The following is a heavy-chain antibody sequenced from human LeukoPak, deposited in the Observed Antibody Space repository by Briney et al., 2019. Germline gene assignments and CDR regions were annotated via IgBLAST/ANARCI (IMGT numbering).Heavy chain of an antibody. V-gene: IGHV3-21*01. CDR1: GFTFSSYS. D-gene: IGHD6-19*01. CDR3: AGAVAGGYYYYGMDV. Sequence: GGSLRLSCAASGFTFSSYSMNWVRQAPGKGLEWVSPISSSSSYIYYADSVKGRFTISRDNAKNSLYLQMNSLRAEDTAVYYCAGAVAGGYYYYGMDVWGQGTTVTVSS. J-gene: IGHJ6*02. CDR2: ISSSSSYI.